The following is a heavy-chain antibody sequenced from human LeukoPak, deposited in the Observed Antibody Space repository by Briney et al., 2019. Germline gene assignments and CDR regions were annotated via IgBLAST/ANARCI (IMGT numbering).Heavy chain of an antibody. D-gene: IGHD4-23*01. V-gene: IGHV1-8*01. J-gene: IGHJ4*02. CDR2: MNPNSGNT. CDR1: GYTFTSYD. CDR3: ARGPPIDHYGGYN. Sequence: ASVKVSCKASGYTFTSYDINWVRRAIGQGLEWMGWMNPNSGNTGYAQKFQGRVTMTRNTSISTAYMELSSLRSEDTAVYYCARGPPIDHYGGYNWGKGTLVTVSS.